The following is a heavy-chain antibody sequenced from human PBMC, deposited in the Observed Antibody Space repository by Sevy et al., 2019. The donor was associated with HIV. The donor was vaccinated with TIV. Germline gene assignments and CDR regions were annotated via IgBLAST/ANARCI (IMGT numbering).Heavy chain of an antibody. CDR2: IYSNGNS. CDR1: GGSITSYS. V-gene: IGHV4-4*07. Sequence: HSETLSLTCTVSGGSITSYSWSWIRQPAGKGLEWLGRIYSNGNSNYNPSLKSRVTMSVDTSKNQFSLKLTSVNAADTAVYFCAREGGASSAWFENWFGPWGQGTLVTVSS. D-gene: IGHD6-19*01. CDR3: AREGGASSAWFENWFGP. J-gene: IGHJ5*02.